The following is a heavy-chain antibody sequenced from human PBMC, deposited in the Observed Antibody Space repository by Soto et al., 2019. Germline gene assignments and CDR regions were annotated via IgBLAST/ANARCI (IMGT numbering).Heavy chain of an antibody. Sequence: QITLKESGPTLVKPTQTLTLTCTFSGFSLSTSGVGVGWIRQPPGKALEWLALIYWDDDKRYSPSLKSRLTITKYTSKNQVVLTMTNMDPVDTATYYCAHRRAGILVFDLWVRGTLVTVSS. J-gene: IGHJ2*01. CDR1: GFSLSTSGVG. CDR3: AHRRAGILVFDL. D-gene: IGHD5-18*01. V-gene: IGHV2-5*02. CDR2: IYWDDDK.